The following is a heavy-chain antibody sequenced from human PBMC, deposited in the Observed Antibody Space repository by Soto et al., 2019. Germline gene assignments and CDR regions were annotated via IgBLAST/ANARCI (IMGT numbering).Heavy chain of an antibody. V-gene: IGHV4-59*08. CDR1: GGSISSYY. J-gene: IGHJ3*02. CDR2: IYYSGST. Sequence: SETLSFTCTVSGGSISSYYWSWIRQPPGKGLEWIGYIYYSGSTNYNPSLKSRVTISVDTSKNQFSLKLSSVTAADTAVYYCARFDVNIVATTPADAFDIWGQGTMVTVSS. CDR3: ARFDVNIVATTPADAFDI. D-gene: IGHD5-12*01.